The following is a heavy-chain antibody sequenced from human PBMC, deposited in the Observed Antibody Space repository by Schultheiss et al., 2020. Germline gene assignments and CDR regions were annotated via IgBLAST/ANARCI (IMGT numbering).Heavy chain of an antibody. Sequence: GGSLRLSCAASGFTFSSYSMNWVRQAPGKGLEWVSVIYSGGSTYYADSVKGRFTISRDNSKNTLYLQMNSLRAEDTAVYYCASPNCSSTSCDYYYYYGMDVCCEGSTVTVSS. CDR2: IYSGGST. J-gene: IGHJ6*04. CDR1: GFTFSSYS. D-gene: IGHD2-2*01. CDR3: ASPNCSSTSCDYYYYYGMDV. V-gene: IGHV3-66*01.